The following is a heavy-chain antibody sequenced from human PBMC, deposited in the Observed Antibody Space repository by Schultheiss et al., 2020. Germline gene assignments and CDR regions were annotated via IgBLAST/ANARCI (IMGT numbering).Heavy chain of an antibody. CDR1: GFTFSSYA. J-gene: IGHJ4*02. D-gene: IGHD3-10*01. CDR2: ISGSGGST. Sequence: GESLKISCAASGFTFSSYAMSWVRQAPGKGLEWVSAISGSGGSTYYADSVKGRFTISRDNSKNTLYLQMNSLRAEDTAVYYCAKAWGTMVQGVSNDYRGQGTLVTVSS. V-gene: IGHV3-23*01. CDR3: AKAWGTMVQGVSNDY.